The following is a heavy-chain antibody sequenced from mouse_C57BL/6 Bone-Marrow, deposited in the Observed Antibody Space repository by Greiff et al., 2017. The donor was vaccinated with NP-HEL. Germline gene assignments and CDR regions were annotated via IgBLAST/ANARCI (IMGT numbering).Heavy chain of an antibody. Sequence: EVKLVESGGGLVKPGGSLKLSCAASGFTFSSYAMSWVRQTPEKRLEWVATISDGGSYTYYPDNVKGRFTISRDNAKNNLYLQMSHLKSEDTAMYYCARAHDGYSWCAYWGQGTLVTVSA. V-gene: IGHV5-4*03. CDR1: GFTFSSYA. J-gene: IGHJ3*01. CDR3: ARAHDGYSWCAY. CDR2: ISDGGSYT. D-gene: IGHD2-3*01.